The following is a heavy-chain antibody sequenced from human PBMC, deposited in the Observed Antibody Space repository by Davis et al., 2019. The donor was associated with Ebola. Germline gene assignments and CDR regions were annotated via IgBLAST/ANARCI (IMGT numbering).Heavy chain of an antibody. CDR2: INPSGGST. V-gene: IGHV1-46*01. D-gene: IGHD3-10*01. CDR1: GYTFTSYY. Sequence: AASVKVSCKASGYTFTSYYMHWVRQAPGQGLEWMGIINPSGGSTSYAQKLQGRVTMTTDTSTSTAYMELRSLRSDDTAVYYCARGVTMVRGVIGNWFDPWGQGTLVAVSS. CDR3: ARGVTMVRGVIGNWFDP. J-gene: IGHJ5*02.